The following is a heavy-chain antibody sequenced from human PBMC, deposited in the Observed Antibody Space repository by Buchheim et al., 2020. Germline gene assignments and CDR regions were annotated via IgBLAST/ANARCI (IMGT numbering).Heavy chain of an antibody. Sequence: EVQLVESGGGLVKPGGSLRLSCAASGFTFSSYSMNWVRQAPGKGLEWVSSISSSSSYIYYADSVKGRFTISRDNAKNSLYLQMNSLRAEDTAVYYCARGGWSLSMAVAGTGWFDPWGQGTL. CDR2: ISSSSSYI. J-gene: IGHJ5*02. D-gene: IGHD6-19*01. CDR1: GFTFSSYS. CDR3: ARGGWSLSMAVAGTGWFDP. V-gene: IGHV3-21*01.